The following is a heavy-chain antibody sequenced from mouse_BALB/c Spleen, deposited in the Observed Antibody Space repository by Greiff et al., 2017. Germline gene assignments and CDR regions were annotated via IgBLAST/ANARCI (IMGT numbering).Heavy chain of an antibody. CDR1: GYTFTSYW. J-gene: IGHJ4*01. Sequence: QVQLQQPGAELVKPGAPVKLSCKASGYTFTSYWMNWVKQRPGRGLEWIGRIDPSDSETDYNQKFKDKATLTVDKSSSTACIQLSSLTSEDSAVYECARSGYGNSQDYWGQGTSVTVSS. V-gene: IGHV1-69*02. D-gene: IGHD2-10*02. CDR3: ARSGYGNSQDY. CDR2: IDPSDSET.